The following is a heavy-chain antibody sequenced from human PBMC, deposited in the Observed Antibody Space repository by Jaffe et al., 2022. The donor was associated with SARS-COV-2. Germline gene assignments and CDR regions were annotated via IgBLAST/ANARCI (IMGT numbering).Heavy chain of an antibody. V-gene: IGHV3-15*01. D-gene: IGHD4-17*01. Sequence: EVQLVESGGGLVKPGGSLRLSCAASGFTFSNAWMSWVRQAPGKGLEWVGRIKSKTDGGTTDYAAPVKGRFTISRDDSKNTLYLQMNSLKTEDTAVYYCTTDAVTTYYYYYYGMDVWGQGTTVTVSS. CDR3: TTDAVTTYYYYYYGMDV. J-gene: IGHJ6*02. CDR1: GFTFSNAW. CDR2: IKSKTDGGTT.